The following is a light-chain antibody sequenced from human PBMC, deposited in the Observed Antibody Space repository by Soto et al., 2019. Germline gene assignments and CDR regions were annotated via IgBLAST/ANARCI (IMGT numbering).Light chain of an antibody. J-gene: IGKJ5*01. V-gene: IGKV1-5*01. CDR1: QSISTW. CDR2: DAS. CDR3: QQRSKWIT. Sequence: DIQMTQSPSTLSASVGDRVTITCRASQSISTWLAWYQQRPGKAPKLLIFDASSLESGVPSRFSGSGSGTDFTLTISSVEPEDFAVYYCQQRSKWITFGQGTRMAIK.